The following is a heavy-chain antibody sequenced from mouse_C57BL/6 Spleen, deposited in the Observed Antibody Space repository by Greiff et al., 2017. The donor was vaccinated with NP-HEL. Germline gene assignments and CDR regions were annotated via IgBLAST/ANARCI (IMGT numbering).Heavy chain of an antibody. D-gene: IGHD6-1*01. V-gene: IGHV1-15*01. CDR2: IDPETGGT. Sequence: QVQLQQSGAELVRPGASVTLSCKASGYTFTDYEMHWVKQTPVHGLEWIGAIDPETGGTDYNQKFKGKAILTADKSSSTAYMELRSLTSEDSAVYYCTSGAASYWYFDVWGTGTTVTVSS. CDR1: GYTFTDYE. J-gene: IGHJ1*03. CDR3: TSGAASYWYFDV.